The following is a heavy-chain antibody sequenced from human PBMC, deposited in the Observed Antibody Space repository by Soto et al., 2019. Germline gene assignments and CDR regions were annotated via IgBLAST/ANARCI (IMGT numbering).Heavy chain of an antibody. CDR3: ARDSYSGSYYHRPGSYGMDV. D-gene: IGHD3-10*01. J-gene: IGHJ6*01. V-gene: IGHV4-59*11. CDR1: GGSISQHY. Sequence: SETLSLTCTVSGGSISQHYWSWIRQPPGKGLEWIGYIYYSGSTNYNPSLKSRVTISVDTSKNQFSLKLSSVTAADTAVYYCARDSYSGSYYHRPGSYGMDVWGQGNTVTVSS. CDR2: IYYSGST.